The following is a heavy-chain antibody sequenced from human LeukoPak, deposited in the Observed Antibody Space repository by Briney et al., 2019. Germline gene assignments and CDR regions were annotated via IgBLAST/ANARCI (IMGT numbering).Heavy chain of an antibody. CDR3: ARGVTMIVVVIHDWYFDL. V-gene: IGHV4-31*03. Sequence: SQTLSLTCTVSGGSISSGGYYWSWIRQHPGKGLEWIGYIYYSGSTYYNPSLKSRVTISVDTSKNQFSLKLTSVTAADTAVYYCARGVTMIVVVIHDWYFDLWGRGTLVTVSS. CDR1: GGSISSGGYY. CDR2: IYYSGST. J-gene: IGHJ2*01. D-gene: IGHD3-22*01.